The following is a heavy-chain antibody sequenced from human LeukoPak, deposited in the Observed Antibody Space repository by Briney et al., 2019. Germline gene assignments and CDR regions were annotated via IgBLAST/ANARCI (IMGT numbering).Heavy chain of an antibody. CDR3: ARRSGSYYKREYYFDY. Sequence: PSETLSLTCSVSGASISTGHYFWGWIRQPPGKGLEWIGSIYYSGSTYYNPSLKSRVTISVDTSKNQFSLKLSSVTAADTAVYYCARRSGSYYKREYYFDYWGQGTLVTVSS. J-gene: IGHJ4*02. V-gene: IGHV4-39*01. CDR2: IYYSGST. CDR1: GASISTGHYF. D-gene: IGHD3-10*01.